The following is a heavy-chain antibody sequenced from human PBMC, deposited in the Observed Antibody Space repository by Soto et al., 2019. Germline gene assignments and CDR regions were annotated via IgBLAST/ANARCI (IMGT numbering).Heavy chain of an antibody. D-gene: IGHD3-9*01. Sequence: ASVKVSCKASGYTFTCYYMHWVRQAPGQGLEWMGIINPSGGSTSYAQKFQGRVTMTRDTSTSTVYMELSSLRSEDTAVYYCARDERRHYDILTYGMDVWGQGTTVTVSS. CDR3: ARDERRHYDILTYGMDV. V-gene: IGHV1-46*01. J-gene: IGHJ6*02. CDR2: INPSGGST. CDR1: GYTFTCYY.